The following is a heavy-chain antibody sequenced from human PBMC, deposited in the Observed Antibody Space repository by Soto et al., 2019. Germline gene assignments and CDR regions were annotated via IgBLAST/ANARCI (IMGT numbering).Heavy chain of an antibody. CDR3: AKHGIAWDQTLSQPNWFDP. CDR2: ISFDGSNK. CDR1: GFTFSNYA. D-gene: IGHD2-2*01. Sequence: QVQLVESGGGVVQPGRSLRLSCAASGFTFSNYAIHWVRQAPGRGLEWVTVISFDGSNKYYADSVKGRFTISRDNCKNTVYLQMNSLRVEDTAVYYCAKHGIAWDQTLSQPNWFDPWGQGTLVTVSS. J-gene: IGHJ5*02. V-gene: IGHV3-30*18.